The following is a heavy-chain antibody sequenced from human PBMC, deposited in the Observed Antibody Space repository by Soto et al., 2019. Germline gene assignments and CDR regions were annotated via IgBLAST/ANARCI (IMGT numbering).Heavy chain of an antibody. V-gene: IGHV1-69*13. CDR1: GGTFSSYA. CDR3: AREGYCSGGSCAPPGWFDP. J-gene: IGHJ5*02. CDR2: IIPIFGTA. Sequence: SVKVSCKASGGTFSSYAISWVRQAPGQGLEWMGGIIPIFGTANYAQKFQGRVTITADESTSTAYMVLSSLRSEDTAVYYCAREGYCSGGSCAPPGWFDPWGQGTLVTVSS. D-gene: IGHD2-15*01.